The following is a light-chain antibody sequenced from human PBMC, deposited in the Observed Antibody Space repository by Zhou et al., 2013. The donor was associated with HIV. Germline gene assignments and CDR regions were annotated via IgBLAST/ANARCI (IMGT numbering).Light chain of an antibody. CDR3: QQLNSYLLT. V-gene: IGKV1-39*01. Sequence: DIQMTQSPSSLSASVGDRVTITCRASQSISKYLNWYQQKPGKAPKLLIYGATSLQGGVPSRFSGSGSGSDFTLTISSLQPEDFATYYCQQLNSYLLTFGGGTKVEIK. CDR1: QSISKY. CDR2: GAT. J-gene: IGKJ4*01.